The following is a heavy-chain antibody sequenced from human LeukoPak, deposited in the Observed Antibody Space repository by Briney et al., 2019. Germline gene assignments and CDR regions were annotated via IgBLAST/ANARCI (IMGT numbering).Heavy chain of an antibody. CDR1: GNTFTSYV. Sequence: ASVKVSCKASGNTFTSYVMHWVRQAPGQRLEWMGWINAGNGNTKYSQKFQGRVTITRDTSASTAYMELSSLRSEDTAVHYCAREGRAWFGEFYAFDIWGQGTMVTVSS. CDR2: INAGNGNT. V-gene: IGHV1-3*01. CDR3: AREGRAWFGEFYAFDI. J-gene: IGHJ3*02. D-gene: IGHD3-10*01.